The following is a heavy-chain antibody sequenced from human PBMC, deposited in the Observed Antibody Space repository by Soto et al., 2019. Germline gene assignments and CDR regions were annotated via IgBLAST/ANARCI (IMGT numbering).Heavy chain of an antibody. V-gene: IGHV4-31*01. Sequence: QVQLQESGPGLVKPSQTLSLTCTVSGGSISSGGYYWSWIRQHPGKGLEWIGYIYYSGSTHYNPSPKSPVNISLDTSKNPFPLKLSPVTAAGTAVYFCARWVGATSFGYWGPGTLVTVSS. D-gene: IGHD1-26*01. CDR2: IYYSGST. J-gene: IGHJ4*02. CDR1: GGSISSGGYY. CDR3: ARWVGATSFGY.